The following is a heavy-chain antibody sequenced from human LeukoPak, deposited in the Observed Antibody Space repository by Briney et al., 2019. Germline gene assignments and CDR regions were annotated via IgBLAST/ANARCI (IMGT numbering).Heavy chain of an antibody. CDR3: ARGSEVLWSSGYYYPGYGMDV. J-gene: IGHJ6*02. D-gene: IGHD3-22*01. V-gene: IGHV6-1*01. CDR1: GDSVSNNSVG. CDR2: TYYSSKWYY. Sequence: SQTLSLTCAISGDSVSNNSVGWNWIRQSPSRGLEWLGRTYYSSKWYYDYAVSVRSRIIINPDTSKNQFSLQLNSVTPDDTAVYYCARGSEVLWSSGYYYPGYGMDVWGQGTTVTVSS.